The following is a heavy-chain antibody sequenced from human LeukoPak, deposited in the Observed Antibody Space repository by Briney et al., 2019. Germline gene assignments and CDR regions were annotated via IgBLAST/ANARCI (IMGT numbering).Heavy chain of an antibody. CDR1: GYTFNTYG. CDR3: ARDYGSGSYYAKHKSDY. CDR2: INTYNGNT. V-gene: IGHV1-18*01. D-gene: IGHD3-10*01. J-gene: IGHJ4*02. Sequence: ASVKVSCKASGYTFNTYGISWVRQAPGEGLEWMGWINTYNGNTNYAQKLQGRVTMTTDTSTSTAYMELRSLRYDDTAVYYCARDYGSGSYYAKHKSDYWGQGTLVTVSS.